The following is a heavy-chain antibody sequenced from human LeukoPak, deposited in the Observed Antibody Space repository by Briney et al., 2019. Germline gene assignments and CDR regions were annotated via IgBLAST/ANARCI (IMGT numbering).Heavy chain of an antibody. V-gene: IGHV1-2*02. CDR2: INPNSGGT. J-gene: IGHJ4*02. CDR1: GYTFTSYY. Sequence: ASVKVSCKASGYTFTSYYMHWVRQAPGQGLEWMGWINPNSGGTNYAQKFQGRVTMTRDTSISTAYMELSRLRSDDTAVYYCARDRVYYYDSSGYKGGFDYWGQGTLVTVSS. D-gene: IGHD3-22*01. CDR3: ARDRVYYYDSSGYKGGFDY.